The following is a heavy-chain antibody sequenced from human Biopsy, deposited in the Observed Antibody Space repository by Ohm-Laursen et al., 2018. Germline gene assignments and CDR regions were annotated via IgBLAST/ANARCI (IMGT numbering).Heavy chain of an antibody. V-gene: IGHV4-34*01. D-gene: IGHD3-22*01. J-gene: IGHJ6*02. CDR1: GESFTGYY. Sequence: GTLSLTCAVYGESFTGYYWSWIRQTPGKGLEWIVEINHSGRTNYNPSLKSRVTISVNTSKNQFSLKVGPGPAADTAVYYCVRGVDYYDPYHYYALDVWGQGTTVTVSS. CDR2: INHSGRT. CDR3: VRGVDYYDPYHYYALDV.